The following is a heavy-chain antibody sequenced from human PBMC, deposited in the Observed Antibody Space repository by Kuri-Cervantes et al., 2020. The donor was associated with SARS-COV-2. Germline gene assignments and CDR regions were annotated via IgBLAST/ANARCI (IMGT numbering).Heavy chain of an antibody. CDR2: IGTAGDT. CDR3: ARGGNPAWNMDV. V-gene: IGHV3-13*03. Sequence: GESLKISCAACGFTFSSYDMHWVRQATGKGLEWVSAIGTAGDTYCPGSVKGQFTISRENAKNSLYLQMNSLRAGDTAVYYCARGGNPAWNMDVWGKGTTVTVSS. D-gene: IGHD4-23*01. CDR1: GFTFSSYD. J-gene: IGHJ6*03.